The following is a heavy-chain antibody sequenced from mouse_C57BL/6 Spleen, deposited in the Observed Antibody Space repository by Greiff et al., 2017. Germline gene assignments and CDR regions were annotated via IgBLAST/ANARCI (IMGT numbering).Heavy chain of an antibody. CDR2: IRNKANNHAT. V-gene: IGHV6-6*01. D-gene: IGHD3-2*02. CDR1: GFTFSDAW. J-gene: IGHJ4*01. Sequence: EVKLVESGGGLVQPGGSMKLSCAASGFTFSDAWMDWVRQSPEKGLEWVAEIRNKANNHATYYAESVKGRFTISRDDSKSSVYLQMNSLRAEDTGIYYCTRQLRLLYYAMDYWGQGTSVTVSS. CDR3: TRQLRLLYYAMDY.